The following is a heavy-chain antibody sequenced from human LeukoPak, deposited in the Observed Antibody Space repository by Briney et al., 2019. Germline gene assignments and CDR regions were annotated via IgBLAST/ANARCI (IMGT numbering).Heavy chain of an antibody. V-gene: IGHV3-7*03. CDR3: ASGSSSWRYFSVRQPNYYYYGMDV. D-gene: IGHD6-13*01. CDR2: IKLDGSEK. Sequence: PGGSLRLSCVASGFTFGKYWMSWVRQAPGKGLEWVANIKLDGSEKNYVDSVKGRFTISRDNTKNSLYLQMNSLRAEDTAVFYCASGSSSWRYFSVRQPNYYYYGMDVWGQGTTVTVSS. CDR1: GFTFGKYW. J-gene: IGHJ6*02.